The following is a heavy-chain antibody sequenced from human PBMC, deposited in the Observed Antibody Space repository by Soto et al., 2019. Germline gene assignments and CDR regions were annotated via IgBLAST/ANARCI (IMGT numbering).Heavy chain of an antibody. D-gene: IGHD6-13*01. J-gene: IGHJ3*02. CDR2: IYYSGST. Sequence: SETLSLTCTVSGGSISSSSYYWGWIRQPPGKGLEWIGSIYYSGSTYYNPSLKSRVTISVDTSKNQFSLKLRSVTAADTAVYYCAGGGGIAAARAFDIWGQGTMVTVSS. CDR1: GGSISSSSYY. CDR3: AGGGGIAAARAFDI. V-gene: IGHV4-39*07.